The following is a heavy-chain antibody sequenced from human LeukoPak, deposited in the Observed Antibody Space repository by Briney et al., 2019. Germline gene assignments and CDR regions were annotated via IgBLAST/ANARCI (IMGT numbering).Heavy chain of an antibody. J-gene: IGHJ5*02. Sequence: ETLSLTCSVSGGSVSSASYYWSWLRQPPGTGLEWIGYIFYSGSTNYNPSLKSRVTISVDTSKNQFSLKLSSVTAADTAVYYCARAKNDYGDYNWFGPWGQGTLVTVSS. CDR1: GGSVSSASYY. CDR2: IFYSGST. D-gene: IGHD4-17*01. V-gene: IGHV4-61*01. CDR3: ARAKNDYGDYNWFGP.